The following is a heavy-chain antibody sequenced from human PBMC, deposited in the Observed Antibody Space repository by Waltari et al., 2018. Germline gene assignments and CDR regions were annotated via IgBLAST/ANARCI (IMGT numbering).Heavy chain of an antibody. Sequence: EVLLVASGGGLVQPGGSLRLSCPASGLNFNSYPMNWVRQAPGKGLEWVSYINSASRVILYADSVRGRFTISRDNAKNSLFLQMNNLRVEDTALYYCTRGLQFAFDFWGQGTMVSVSS. CDR2: INSASRVI. V-gene: IGHV3-48*01. J-gene: IGHJ3*01. CDR1: GLNFNSYP. CDR3: TRGLQFAFDF. D-gene: IGHD2-21*02.